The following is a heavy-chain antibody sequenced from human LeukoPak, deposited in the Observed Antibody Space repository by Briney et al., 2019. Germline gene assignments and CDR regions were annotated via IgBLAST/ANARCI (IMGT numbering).Heavy chain of an antibody. Sequence: TGGSLRLSCAASGFTFSDYYMSWIRQAPGKGLEWVSAISGSGGSTYYADSVKGRFTISRDNSKNTLYLQMNSLRAEDTAVYYCAKDLLRVATIKNYDYVWGSYRPDPKFDYWGQGTLVTVSS. CDR1: GFTFSDYY. V-gene: IGHV3-23*01. CDR3: AKDLLRVATIKNYDYVWGSYRPDPKFDY. CDR2: ISGSGGST. D-gene: IGHD3-16*02. J-gene: IGHJ4*02.